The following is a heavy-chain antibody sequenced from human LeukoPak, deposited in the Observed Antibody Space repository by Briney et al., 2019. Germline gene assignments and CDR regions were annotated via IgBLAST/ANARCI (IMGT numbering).Heavy chain of an antibody. J-gene: IGHJ6*02. CDR1: GFTFDDYA. V-gene: IGHV3-9*01. D-gene: IGHD2-2*01. Sequence: PGGSPRLSCAASGFTFDDYAMHWVRQAPGKGLEWVSGISWNSGSIGYADSVKGRFTISRDNAKNSLYLQMNSLRAEDTALYYCAKAGHFQPNCSSTSCTVHYYYYYYGMDVWGQGTTVTVSS. CDR3: AKAGHFQPNCSSTSCTVHYYYYYYGMDV. CDR2: ISWNSGSI.